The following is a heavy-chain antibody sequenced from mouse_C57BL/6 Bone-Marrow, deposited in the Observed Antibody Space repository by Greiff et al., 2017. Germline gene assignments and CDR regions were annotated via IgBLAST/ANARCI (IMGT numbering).Heavy chain of an antibody. CDR1: DSEVFPIAY. Sequence: QVQLQESGSELRSPGSSVKLSCKAFDSEVFPIAYMSWVRQKPGHGFEWMGGILPSIGRTIYGEKFEDKATLDADTLSNTAYLGINSLTSEYSAIYYCARGGIYYCNRFPFAYWGQGTLVTVSA. CDR3: ARGGIYYCNRFPFAY. CDR2: ILPSIGRT. V-gene: IGHV15-2*01. D-gene: IGHD2-1*01. J-gene: IGHJ3*01.